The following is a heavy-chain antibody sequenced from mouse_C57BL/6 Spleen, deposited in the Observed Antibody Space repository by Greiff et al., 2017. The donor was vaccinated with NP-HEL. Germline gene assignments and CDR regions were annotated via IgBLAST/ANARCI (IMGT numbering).Heavy chain of an antibody. CDR1: GYAFSSSW. Sequence: QVQLQQSGPELVKPGASVKISCKASGYAFSSSWMNWVKQRPGKGLEWIGRIYPGDGDTNYNGKFKGKATLTADTSSSTAYMQLSSLTSEDSAVYFCARSPITTVVARYFDVWGTGTTVTVSS. V-gene: IGHV1-82*01. J-gene: IGHJ1*03. CDR2: IYPGDGDT. CDR3: ARSPITTVVARYFDV. D-gene: IGHD1-1*01.